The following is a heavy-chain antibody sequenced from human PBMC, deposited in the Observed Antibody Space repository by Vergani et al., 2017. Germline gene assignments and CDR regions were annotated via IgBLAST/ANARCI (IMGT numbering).Heavy chain of an antibody. CDR1: GYTFTGYY. CDR3: ARVYTVYCSSTSGPLYYGMDV. V-gene: IGHV1-2*02. Sequence: QVQLVQSGAEVKKPGASVKVSCKASGYTFTGYYMHWVRQAPGQGLEWMGWINPNSGGTNYAQKFQGRGTMTRDTSISTAYMELSRLRSDDTAVYYCARVYTVYCSSTSGPLYYGMDVWGQGTTVTVSS. CDR2: INPNSGGT. J-gene: IGHJ6*02. D-gene: IGHD2-2*01.